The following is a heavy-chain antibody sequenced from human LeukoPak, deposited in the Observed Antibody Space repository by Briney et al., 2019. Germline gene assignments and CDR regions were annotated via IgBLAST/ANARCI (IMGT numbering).Heavy chain of an antibody. CDR2: ISITNIYI. Sequence: GRSLRLSCVVSGFTFSTFHMNSVRQAPGQGLEWVSSISITNIYIYYADSVTGRFTISKDNAKNSLYLQMNSLRAEDTAVYHCARGISSSWYGGAFDIWGQGTMVTVSS. CDR3: ARGISSSWYGGAFDI. CDR1: GFTFSTFH. D-gene: IGHD6-13*01. V-gene: IGHV3-21*04. J-gene: IGHJ3*02.